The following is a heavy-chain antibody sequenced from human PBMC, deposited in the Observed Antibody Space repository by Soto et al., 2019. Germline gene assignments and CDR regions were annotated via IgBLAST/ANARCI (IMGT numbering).Heavy chain of an antibody. CDR1: GYSFTSYW. CDR2: IYPGDSDT. D-gene: IGHD2-2*01. CDR3: AREVQYCSSTSCYEYFDY. J-gene: IGHJ4*02. Sequence: GESLKISCKGSGYSFTSYWIGWVRQMPGKGLEWMGIIYPGDSDTRYSPSFQGQVTISADKSISTAYLQWSSLKASDTAMYYCAREVQYCSSTSCYEYFDYWGQGTLVTVSS. V-gene: IGHV5-51*01.